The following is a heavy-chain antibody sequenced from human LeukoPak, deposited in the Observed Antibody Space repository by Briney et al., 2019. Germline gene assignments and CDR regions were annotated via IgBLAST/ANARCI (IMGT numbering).Heavy chain of an antibody. CDR1: GYTFTGYY. Sequence: GESLQISCKGSGYTFTGYYMHWVRQAPGQGLEWMGWINPNSGGTNYAQKFQGRVTMTRDTSISTAYMELSRLRSDDTAVYYCAREEQLGEIDYWGQGTLVTVSS. V-gene: IGHV1-2*02. CDR2: INPNSGGT. D-gene: IGHD6-6*01. CDR3: AREEQLGEIDY. J-gene: IGHJ4*02.